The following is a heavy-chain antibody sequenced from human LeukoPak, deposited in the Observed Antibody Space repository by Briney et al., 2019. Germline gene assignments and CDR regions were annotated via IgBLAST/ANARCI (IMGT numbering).Heavy chain of an antibody. CDR1: GFTFDDYA. CDR2: ISWNSGSI. Sequence: PGRSLRLSCAASGFTFDDYAMHWVRQAPGKGLEWVSGISWNSGSIGYADSVKGRFTISRDNAKNTLYLQMNSLRAEDTAVYYCARGDFWRYFDWLPSPFDYWGQGTLVTVSS. V-gene: IGHV3-9*01. J-gene: IGHJ4*02. CDR3: ARGDFWRYFDWLPSPFDY. D-gene: IGHD3-9*01.